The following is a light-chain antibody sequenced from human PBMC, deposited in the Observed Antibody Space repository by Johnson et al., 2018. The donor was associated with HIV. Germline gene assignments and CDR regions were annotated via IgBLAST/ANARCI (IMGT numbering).Light chain of an antibody. Sequence: QSVLTQPPSVSAAPGQKVTISCSGSSSKIGNKYVSWYQQFPGTAPKVLMYDNSKRPSGIPDRFSGSTSGTSATLVITGIPNGDEADSHSATWESSLSVSVFGTGTKVTVL. J-gene: IGLJ1*01. CDR2: DNS. V-gene: IGLV1-51*01. CDR1: SSKIGNKY. CDR3: ATWESSLSVSV.